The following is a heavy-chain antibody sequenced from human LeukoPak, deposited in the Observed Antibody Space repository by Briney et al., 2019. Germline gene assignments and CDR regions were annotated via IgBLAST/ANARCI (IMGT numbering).Heavy chain of an antibody. D-gene: IGHD3-9*01. CDR2: IYYSGST. CDR3: ARVVALRYFDGYFDY. J-gene: IGHJ4*02. V-gene: IGHV4-59*01. Sequence: SSETLSLTCTVSGGSISSYYWSWIRQPPGKGLEWIGYIYYSGSTNYNPSLKSRVTISVDTSKNKFSLKLSSVTAADTAVYYCARVVALRYFDGYFDYWGQGTLVTVSS. CDR1: GGSISSYY.